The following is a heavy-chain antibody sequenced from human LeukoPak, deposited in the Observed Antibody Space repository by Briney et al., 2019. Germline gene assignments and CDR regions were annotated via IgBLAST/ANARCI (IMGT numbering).Heavy chain of an antibody. Sequence: PGGSLRLSCAASGFTFSDYYMSWLRQAPGKGLEWVSYISSSSSYTNYADSVKGRFTISRDNAKNSLYLQMNSLRAEDTAVYYCARDWLPYYDSSGKIPGDAFDIWGQGTMVTVSS. CDR2: ISSSSSYT. V-gene: IGHV3-11*06. CDR1: GFTFSDYY. CDR3: ARDWLPYYDSSGKIPGDAFDI. D-gene: IGHD3-22*01. J-gene: IGHJ3*02.